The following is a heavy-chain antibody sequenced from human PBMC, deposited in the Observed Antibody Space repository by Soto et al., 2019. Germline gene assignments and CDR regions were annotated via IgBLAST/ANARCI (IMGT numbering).Heavy chain of an antibody. J-gene: IGHJ6*02. Sequence: TLSLTCTVSGCSTSSGGFYWSWIRQHPGKGLEWIGYIYYSGISYYNPSLKSRVSTSLDTSRNQFSMTLNSVTAADTAVYYCARNGYTYGMDVWGQGATVTVSS. CDR2: IYYSGIS. V-gene: IGHV4-31*03. D-gene: IGHD5-18*01. CDR3: ARNGYTYGMDV. CDR1: GCSTSSGGFY.